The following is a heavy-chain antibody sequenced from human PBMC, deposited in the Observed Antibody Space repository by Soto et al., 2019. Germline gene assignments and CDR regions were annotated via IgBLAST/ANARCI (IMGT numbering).Heavy chain of an antibody. D-gene: IGHD6-19*01. CDR1: GYTYY. CDR2: INPSGDST. CDR3: ARAVTEYTPADY. J-gene: IGHJ4*02. V-gene: IGHV1-46*01. Sequence: GASVKVSCKASGYTYYIHWVRQAPGQGLEWMGIINPSGDSTTYAQKFQGRVTMTRDTSTSTVYVELSSLTSEDMAVYYCARAVTEYTPADYWGQGTQVTVSS.